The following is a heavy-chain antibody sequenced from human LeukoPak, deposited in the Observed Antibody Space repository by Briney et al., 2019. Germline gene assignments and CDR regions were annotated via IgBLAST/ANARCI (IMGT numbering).Heavy chain of an antibody. D-gene: IGHD3-22*01. V-gene: IGHV4-59*01. J-gene: IGHJ5*02. CDR2: IYYSGST. CDR3: ARVGYFNWFDP. Sequence: SETLSLTCTVSGGSISSYYWSWIRQPPGKGLEWIGYIYYSGSTNYNPSLKSRVTIPVDTSKNQFSLKLSSVTAADTAVYYCARVGYFNWFDPWGQGTLVTVSS. CDR1: GGSISSYY.